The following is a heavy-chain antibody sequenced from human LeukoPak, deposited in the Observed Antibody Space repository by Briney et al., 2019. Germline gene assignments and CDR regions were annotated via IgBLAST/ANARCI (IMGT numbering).Heavy chain of an antibody. J-gene: IGHJ4*02. V-gene: IGHV1-46*01. Sequence: ASVKVSCKASGGTFISYAISWVRQAPGQGLEWMGIINPSGGSTSYAQKFQGRVTMTRDTSTSTVYMELSSLRSEDTAVYYCARDRSRNYPFDYWGQGTLVTVSS. CDR3: ARDRSRNYPFDY. CDR1: GGTFISYA. D-gene: IGHD3-16*02. CDR2: INPSGGST.